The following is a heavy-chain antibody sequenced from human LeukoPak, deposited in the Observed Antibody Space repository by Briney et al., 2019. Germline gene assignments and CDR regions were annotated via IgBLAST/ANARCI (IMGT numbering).Heavy chain of an antibody. CDR1: GASISRYD. D-gene: IGHD5-18*01. V-gene: IGHV4-4*07. J-gene: IGHJ4*02. CDR2: NYASGNT. CDR3: AREVSYRLDY. Sequence: TSETLSLTCTVAGASISRYDWNWIRQPAGKGPGWIGRNYASGNTNHNPSLKSRVTMAVDTSKNEFPLKTNSVPAADTAVYYCAREVSYRLDYWGQGRLVPVSS.